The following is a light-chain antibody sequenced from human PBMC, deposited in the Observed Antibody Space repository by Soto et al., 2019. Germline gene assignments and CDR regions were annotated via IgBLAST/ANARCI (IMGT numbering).Light chain of an antibody. CDR1: SSNIGSNT. CDR2: SND. V-gene: IGLV1-44*01. J-gene: IGLJ3*02. CDR3: AAWDDSLNAWV. Sequence: QSVLTQPPSASGTPEQRVTISCSGSSSNIGSNTVNWYQHLPGTAPKLLIYSNDQRPSGVPDRFSGSKSGTSASLAISGLQSEDEADYYCAAWDDSLNAWVFGGGTKLTVL.